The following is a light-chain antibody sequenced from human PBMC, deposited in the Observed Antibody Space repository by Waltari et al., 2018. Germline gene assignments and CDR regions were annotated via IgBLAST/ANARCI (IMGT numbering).Light chain of an antibody. CDR2: EVT. CDR1: SSDVGNYNL. CDR3: CSYAGLGIYV. J-gene: IGLJ1*01. V-gene: IGLV2-23*02. Sequence: QSGLTQPASVSGSPGQSITVSCTGTSSDVGNYNLVSWYQQYPGKAPRRMVYEVTKRTSGVSDRFFGSKSGNTASLTISGLQSEDEADYYCCSYAGLGIYVFGTGTKVTVL.